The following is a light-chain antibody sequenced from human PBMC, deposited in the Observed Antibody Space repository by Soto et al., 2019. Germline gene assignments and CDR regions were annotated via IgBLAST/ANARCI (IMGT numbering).Light chain of an antibody. CDR2: GAS. V-gene: IGKV3D-15*01. Sequence: EIVLTQSPAALSLSPGERATLCCRAGQNIRTYLAWYQQKRGQAPRLLFYGASTGAPGLPPRFSGSGSGTEFTLTINSLQAEDCAVYYCQQYYNRPGTFGQGTRLEIK. CDR3: QQYYNRPGT. CDR1: QNIRTY. J-gene: IGKJ5*01.